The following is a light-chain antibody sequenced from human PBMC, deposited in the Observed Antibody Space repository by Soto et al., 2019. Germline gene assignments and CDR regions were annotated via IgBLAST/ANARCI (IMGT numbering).Light chain of an antibody. V-gene: IGKV3-20*01. CDR2: DTS. Sequence: EIVLTQSPGTLSLSPGERATLSCRASQTTSDSYLGWYQQKPGQAPRLLIYDTSNRATGIPDRFSGSGSVTDFTLTISRLEPKEFAVYYCQQYGNSPPYTFGQGTTLEI. J-gene: IGKJ2*01. CDR1: QTTSDSY. CDR3: QQYGNSPPYT.